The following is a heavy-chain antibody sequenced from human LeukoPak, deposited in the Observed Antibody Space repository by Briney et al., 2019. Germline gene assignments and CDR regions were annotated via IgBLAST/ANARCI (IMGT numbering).Heavy chain of an antibody. Sequence: ASVTVSCKASGYTFTSYYMRWVRQAPGQGLEWMGIINPSGGSTRYAQKFQGRVTMTRDTSTSTVYMELSSLRSEDTAVYYCARPGIAAAVDYWGQGTLVTVSS. D-gene: IGHD6-13*01. CDR2: INPSGGST. J-gene: IGHJ4*02. V-gene: IGHV1-46*01. CDR3: ARPGIAAAVDY. CDR1: GYTFTSYY.